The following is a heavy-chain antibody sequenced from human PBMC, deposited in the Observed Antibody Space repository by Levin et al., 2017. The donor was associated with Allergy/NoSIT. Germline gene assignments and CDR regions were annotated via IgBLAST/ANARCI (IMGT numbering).Heavy chain of an antibody. CDR2: IYHSGST. Sequence: SETLSLTCAVSGHSITSGYYWGWIRQTPGKGLEWIGSIYHSGSTHYNPSLKSRVTISVDTSRNQFSLRLTSVTAADTDVYYCARNGSYPTVALSGVAFDYWGQGILVTVSS. J-gene: IGHJ4*02. CDR3: ARNGSYPTVALSGVAFDY. V-gene: IGHV4-38-2*01. CDR1: GHSITSGYY. D-gene: IGHD6-19*01.